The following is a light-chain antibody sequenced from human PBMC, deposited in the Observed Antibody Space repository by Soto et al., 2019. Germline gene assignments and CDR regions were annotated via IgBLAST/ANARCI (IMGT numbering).Light chain of an antibody. V-gene: IGKV1-5*01. Sequence: DIQMTQSPSTLSASVGDRVTITCRASQSISSWLAWYQQKPGKAPKLLIYDASSLESGVPSRFSGSGSGTEFTLTISSLQPDDFATYYCQQYXSYPWTFGQGTKVDXK. CDR1: QSISSW. CDR2: DAS. J-gene: IGKJ1*01. CDR3: QQYXSYPWT.